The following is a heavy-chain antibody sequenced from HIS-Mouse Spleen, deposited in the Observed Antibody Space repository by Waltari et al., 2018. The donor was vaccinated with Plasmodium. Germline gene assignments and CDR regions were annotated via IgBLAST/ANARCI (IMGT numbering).Heavy chain of an antibody. CDR2: IKHRGST. J-gene: IGHJ4*02. Sequence: QVQLQQWGAGLLKPSETLSLTCAVYGGSFSGYYWSWTRQLPGRGLEWIGEIKHRGSTNYNPSLKSRVTISVDTSKNQFSLKLSSVTAADTAVYYCARGVGYCSGGSCDHYFDYWGQGTLVTVSS. CDR1: GGSFSGYY. D-gene: IGHD2-15*01. CDR3: ARGVGYCSGGSCDHYFDY. V-gene: IGHV4-34*01.